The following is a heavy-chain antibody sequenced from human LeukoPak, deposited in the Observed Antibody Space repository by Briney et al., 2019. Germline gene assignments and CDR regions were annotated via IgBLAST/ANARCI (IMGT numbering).Heavy chain of an antibody. CDR2: INWRGTTT. CDR1: GFTFSSNW. V-gene: IGHV3-20*04. D-gene: IGHD1-1*01. Sequence: GGSLRLSCAASGFTFSSNWMHWVRQAPGKGLVWVSGINWRGTTTRYADSVKGRFTISRDNAKNSLYLQMNSLRAEDTALYYCTRGQHDVDYWGQGTLVTVSS. CDR3: TRGQHDVDY. J-gene: IGHJ4*02.